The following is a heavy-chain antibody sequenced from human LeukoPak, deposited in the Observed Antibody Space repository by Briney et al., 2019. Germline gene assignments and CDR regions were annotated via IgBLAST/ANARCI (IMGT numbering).Heavy chain of an antibody. CDR2: IRSKAYGGTT. D-gene: IGHD2-2*01. CDR3: TRFVGSSTSLIDY. J-gene: IGHJ4*02. Sequence: GGSLRLSCTASGFTFGDYAMSWVRQAPGKGLEWVGFIRSKAYGGTTEYAASVKGRFTISRHDSKSIAYLQMNSLKTEDTAVYYCTRFVGSSTSLIDYWGQGTLVTVSS. V-gene: IGHV3-49*04. CDR1: GFTFGDYA.